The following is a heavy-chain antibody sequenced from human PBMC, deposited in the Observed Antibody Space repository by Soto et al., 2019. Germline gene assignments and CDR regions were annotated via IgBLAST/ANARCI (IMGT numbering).Heavy chain of an antibody. CDR3: ARATAMVTERYYYYYMDV. D-gene: IGHD5-18*01. V-gene: IGHV4-59*01. J-gene: IGHJ6*03. CDR2: IYYSGST. CDR1: GGSISSYY. Sequence: QVQLQESGPGLVKPSETLSLTCTVSGGSISSYYWSWIRQPPGKGLEWIGYIYYSGSTNYNPSLKSRVTRSVDTSKNQFSLKLSSVTAADKAVYYCARATAMVTERYYYYYMDVWGKGTTVTVSS.